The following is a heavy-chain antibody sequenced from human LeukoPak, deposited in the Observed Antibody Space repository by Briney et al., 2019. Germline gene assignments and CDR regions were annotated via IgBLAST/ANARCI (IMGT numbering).Heavy chain of an antibody. J-gene: IGHJ6*03. CDR3: ARHGVEATPDYYYMDV. CDR1: GGSISSSSYY. CDR2: IYYSGST. V-gene: IGHV4-39*01. D-gene: IGHD1-26*01. Sequence: PSETLSLTCTVSGGSISSSSYYWGWIRQPPGKGLEWIGSIYYSGSTYYNPPLKSRVTISVDTSKNQFSLKLSSVTAADTAVYYCARHGVEATPDYYYMDVWGKGTTVTVSS.